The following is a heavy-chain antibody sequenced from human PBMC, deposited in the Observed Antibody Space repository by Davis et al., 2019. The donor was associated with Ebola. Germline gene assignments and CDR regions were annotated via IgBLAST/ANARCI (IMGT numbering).Heavy chain of an antibody. V-gene: IGHV3-64*01. J-gene: IGHJ6*02. CDR1: GFTFSSYA. Sequence: GESLKISCAASGFTFSSYAMHWVRQAPGKGLEYVSAISSNGGSTYYANSVKGRFTISRDNSKNTLYLQIGSLRAEDMAVYYCARVSTLGSYYDYYYYGMDVWGQGTTVTVSS. D-gene: IGHD1-26*01. CDR2: ISSNGGST. CDR3: ARVSTLGSYYDYYYYGMDV.